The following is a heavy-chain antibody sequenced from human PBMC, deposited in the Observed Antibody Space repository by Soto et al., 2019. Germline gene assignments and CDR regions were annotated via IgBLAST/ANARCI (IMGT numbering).Heavy chain of an antibody. CDR3: DRRVVVEATGSLDHWVDP. Sequence: SETLSLTCTVSGSSITSYNWNWLRHPPGKALEWIEYVYNSGSTNYNPSLKSRVIISVDTSKNQFSLKVNSVTAADTAVYSCDRRVVVEATGSLDHWVDPWGYGILVNVSS. J-gene: IGHJ5*02. V-gene: IGHV4-59*01. CDR2: VYNSGST. CDR1: GSSITSYN. D-gene: IGHD2-21*01.